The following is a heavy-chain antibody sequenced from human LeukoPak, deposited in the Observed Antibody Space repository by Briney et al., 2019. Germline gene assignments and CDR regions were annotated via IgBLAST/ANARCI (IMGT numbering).Heavy chain of an antibody. CDR3: TKRGAYGSGRSYFFEF. Sequence: GGSLRLPCAASGFTFSSHAMSWVPQAPGKGLEWVSSLSDSGGDTFYANSEKGRFAISRDNFKNTLYLQMNSLRAEDTAVYYCTKRGAYGSGRSYFFEFWGQGALVTVSS. J-gene: IGHJ4*02. V-gene: IGHV3-23*01. CDR1: GFTFSSHA. D-gene: IGHD2-15*01. CDR2: LSDSGGDT.